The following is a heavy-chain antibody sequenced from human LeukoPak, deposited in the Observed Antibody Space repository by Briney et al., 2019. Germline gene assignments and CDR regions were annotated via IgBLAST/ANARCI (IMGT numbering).Heavy chain of an antibody. D-gene: IGHD3-22*01. CDR3: AKIVRYYDSSGYYDRPFDY. J-gene: IGHJ4*02. V-gene: IGHV3-23*01. CDR1: AFTFSSYG. Sequence: GGSLRLSCAASAFTFSSYGMSWVRQAPGKGLEWVSAISGSGGSTYYADSVKGRFTISRDNSKNTLYLQMNSLRAEDTAVYYCAKIVRYYDSSGYYDRPFDYWGQGTLVTVSS. CDR2: ISGSGGST.